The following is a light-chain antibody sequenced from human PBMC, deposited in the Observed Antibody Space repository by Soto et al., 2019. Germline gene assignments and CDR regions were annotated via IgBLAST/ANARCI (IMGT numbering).Light chain of an antibody. J-gene: IGKJ5*01. CDR2: AAS. CDR1: QGISTW. CDR3: QQCASWPIT. Sequence: DIQMTQSPSSLSASVGDTVTITCLASQGISTWLAWFQQKSEKAPKFLIYAASSLQSGVPSRFSGGGSGTDFTLTISSLQAEDFATYYCQQCASWPITFGQGTRLENK. V-gene: IGKV1D-16*01.